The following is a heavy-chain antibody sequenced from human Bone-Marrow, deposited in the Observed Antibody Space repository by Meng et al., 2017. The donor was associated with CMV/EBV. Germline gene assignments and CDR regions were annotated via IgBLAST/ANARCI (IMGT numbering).Heavy chain of an antibody. D-gene: IGHD1-7*01. J-gene: IGHJ4*02. CDR3: ARASLRYNWNYPGGG. V-gene: IGHV1-46*01. CDR2: INPSGGST. Sequence: ASVKVSCKASGYAFTSYYMHWVRQAPGQGLEWMGIINPSGGSTSYAQKFQGRVTMTRDTSTSTVYMELSSLRSEDTAVYYGARASLRYNWNYPGGGGGQGTLVTVSS. CDR1: GYAFTSYY.